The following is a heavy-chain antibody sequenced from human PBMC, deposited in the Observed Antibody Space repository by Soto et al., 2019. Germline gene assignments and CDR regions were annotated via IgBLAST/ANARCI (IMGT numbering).Heavy chain of an antibody. CDR1: GGSISSYY. D-gene: IGHD2-15*01. V-gene: IGHV4-59*01. Sequence: QVQLQESGPGLVKPSETLSLTCTVSGGSISSYYWSWIRQPPGKGLEWIGYIYYSGSTNYNPSLMSRVTTIAVASKNQHSLKLRSVAAADTAVEYYARGDAVVAATATTPLLYYYYGMDVWGQGTTVTVSS. CDR3: ARGDAVVAATATTPLLYYYYGMDV. CDR2: IYYSGST. J-gene: IGHJ6*02.